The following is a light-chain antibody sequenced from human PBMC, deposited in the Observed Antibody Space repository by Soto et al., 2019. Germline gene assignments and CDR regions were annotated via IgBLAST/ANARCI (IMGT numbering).Light chain of an antibody. CDR3: SSYAGSNLWV. CDR2: EVS. J-gene: IGLJ3*02. V-gene: IGLV2-8*01. CDR1: SSDVGGYNY. Sequence: QSALTQPPSASGSPGQSVTISCTGTSSDVGGYNYVSWYQQHPGKAPKLMIYEVSKRPSGVPDRFSGSKSGNTASLTVSGFQAEDEAAHYCSSYAGSNLWVFGGGTKLTVL.